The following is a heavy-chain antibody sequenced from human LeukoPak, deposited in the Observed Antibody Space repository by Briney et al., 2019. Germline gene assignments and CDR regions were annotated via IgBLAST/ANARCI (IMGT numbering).Heavy chain of an antibody. D-gene: IGHD4-11*01. CDR3: ARRGRREAAVTTGKAFDF. CDR1: GGSIIDSSHY. CDR2: MLYSGST. J-gene: IGHJ3*01. Sequence: PSETLSLTCTVSGGSIIDSSHYWDWIRQPPGKGLEWIGSMLYSGSTYYNPSLKSRVTISMDTSKSQFSLRLNSVTAADTALYYCARRGRREAAVTTGKAFDFWGQGTLVTVSS. V-gene: IGHV4-39*01.